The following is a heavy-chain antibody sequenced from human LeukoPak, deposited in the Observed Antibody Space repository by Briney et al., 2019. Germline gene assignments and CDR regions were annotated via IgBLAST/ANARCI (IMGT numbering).Heavy chain of an antibody. D-gene: IGHD3-22*01. CDR2: IRYDGSNK. V-gene: IGHV3-30*02. Sequence: GGSLRLSCAASGFTFSCYGMHWVRQAPGKGLEWVAFIRYDGSNKYYADSVKGRFTISRDNSKNTLYLQMNSLRAEDTAVYYCAKATGRDSSGYSIDYWGQGTLVTVSS. CDR3: AKATGRDSSGYSIDY. J-gene: IGHJ4*02. CDR1: GFTFSCYG.